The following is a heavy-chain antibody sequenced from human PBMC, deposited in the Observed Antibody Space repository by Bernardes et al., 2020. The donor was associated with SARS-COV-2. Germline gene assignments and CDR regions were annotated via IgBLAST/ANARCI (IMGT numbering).Heavy chain of an antibody. CDR3: AKDAYHVYYDSAGYFDF. CDR2: ISGGAEMT. J-gene: IGHJ5*01. D-gene: IGHD3-22*01. CDR1: GFTFGSRA. V-gene: IGHV3-23*01. Sequence: GGSLRLSCVVSGFTFGSRAMSWLRQAPGRGLEWVSSISGGAEMTYYADSAKGRFTISRDNSKNTLYMQMDSLATEDTAIYSCAKDAYHVYYDSAGYFDFWGRGTPVNVSS.